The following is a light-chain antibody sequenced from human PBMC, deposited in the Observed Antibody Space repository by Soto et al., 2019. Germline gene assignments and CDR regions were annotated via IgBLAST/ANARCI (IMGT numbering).Light chain of an antibody. CDR3: QQYNSYSRT. V-gene: IGKV1-5*03. J-gene: IGKJ1*01. CDR1: QSISSW. CDR2: KAS. Sequence: DIQMTQSPSTLSASVGDRVTITCLASQSISSWLAWYQQRPEKAPKLLIYKASILESGVPSRFSGSGSGTEFTLTISSLQPDDFATYYCQQYNSYSRTFGQGTKVEIK.